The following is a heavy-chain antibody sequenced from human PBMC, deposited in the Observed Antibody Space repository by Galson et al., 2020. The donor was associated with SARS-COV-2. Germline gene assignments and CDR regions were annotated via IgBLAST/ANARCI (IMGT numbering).Heavy chain of an antibody. CDR2: IYTSGST. Sequence: SETLSLTCTVSGGSISSGSYCWSWIRQPAGKGLEWIGHIYTSGSTNYNPSLKSRVTISVDTSKNQFSLKLSSVTAADTAVYYCARFYYDSSGYYYLPSYYYYYMDVWGKGTTVTVSS. J-gene: IGHJ6*03. CDR3: ARFYYDSSGYYYLPSYYYYYMDV. V-gene: IGHV4-61*09. CDR1: GGSISSGSYC. D-gene: IGHD3-22*01.